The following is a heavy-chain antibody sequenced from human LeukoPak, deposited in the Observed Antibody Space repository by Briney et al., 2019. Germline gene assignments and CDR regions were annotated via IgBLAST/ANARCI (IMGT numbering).Heavy chain of an antibody. V-gene: IGHV3-73*01. CDR3: TRLIPGHDYGGKRGYYYYGMDV. J-gene: IGHJ6*02. Sequence: GGSLRLSCAASGFTFSGSAMHWVRQASGKGLEWVGRIRSKANSYVTAYAASVKGRFTISRDDSKNTADLQMISLKTEDTAVYYCTRLIPGHDYGGKRGYYYYGMDVWGQGTTVTVSS. CDR2: IRSKANSYVT. D-gene: IGHD4-23*01. CDR1: GFTFSGSA.